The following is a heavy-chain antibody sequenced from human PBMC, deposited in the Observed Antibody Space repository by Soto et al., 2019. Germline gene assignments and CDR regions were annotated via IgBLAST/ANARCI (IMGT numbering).Heavy chain of an antibody. CDR3: ATQWEYSSSWSSSFVY. D-gene: IGHD6-13*01. CDR1: GYSFTSYW. V-gene: IGHV5-51*01. Sequence: GESLKISCKGSGYSFTSYWIGWVRQMPGKGLEWMGIIYPGDSDTRYSPSFQGQVTISADKSISTAYLQWSSLKASDTAMYYCATQWEYSSSWSSSFVYWGQGTLVTVSS. CDR2: IYPGDSDT. J-gene: IGHJ4*02.